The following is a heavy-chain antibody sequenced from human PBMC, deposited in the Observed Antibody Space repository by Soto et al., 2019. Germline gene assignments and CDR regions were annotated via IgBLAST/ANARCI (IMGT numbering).Heavy chain of an antibody. V-gene: IGHV3-30-3*01. CDR1: GFTFSSNA. CDR2: MSYDGSNK. Sequence: GGSLRLSCAAYGFTFSSNAVHWVRKAPGKGLEWVAVMSYDGSNKYYADSVKGRFTISSDNSKKTLYLQMNSLATEDTAVYYCARGYCSRPSCSHFDCWGQGTLVTVSS. J-gene: IGHJ4*02. CDR3: ARGYCSRPSCSHFDC. D-gene: IGHD2-2*01.